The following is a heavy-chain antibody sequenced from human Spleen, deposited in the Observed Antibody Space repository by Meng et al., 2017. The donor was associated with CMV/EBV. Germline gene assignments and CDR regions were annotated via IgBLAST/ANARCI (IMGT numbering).Heavy chain of an antibody. CDR1: GGSFSGYY. V-gene: IGHV4-34*01. D-gene: IGHD3-3*01. CDR2: INHSGST. Sequence: QVQLQQWGAGLLKASATLSLTRAVYGGSFSGYYWSWIRQPPGKGLEWIGEINHSGSTNYNPSLKSRVTISVDTSKNQFSLKLSSVTAADTAVYYCARGPDLEWLLDYWGQGTLVTVSS. J-gene: IGHJ4*02. CDR3: ARGPDLEWLLDY.